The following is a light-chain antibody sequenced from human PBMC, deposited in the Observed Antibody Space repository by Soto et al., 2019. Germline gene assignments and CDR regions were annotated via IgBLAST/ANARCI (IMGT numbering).Light chain of an antibody. Sequence: QSVLTQPPSASGTPGQRVTISCSGSSSNIGSNYVYWYQQLPGTAPKLLIYSNNQRPSGVPDRFSGSKSGTSASLAISGLRSEDEADYYCAAWDDSLSAWVFGGGTQLPVL. CDR3: AAWDDSLSAWV. CDR2: SNN. V-gene: IGLV1-47*02. J-gene: IGLJ3*02. CDR1: SSNIGSNY.